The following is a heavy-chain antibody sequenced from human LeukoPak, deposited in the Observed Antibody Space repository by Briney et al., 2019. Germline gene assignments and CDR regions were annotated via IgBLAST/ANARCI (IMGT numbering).Heavy chain of an antibody. Sequence: MTSETLSLTCAVYGGSFSGYYWSWIRQPPGKGLEWIGEINHSGSTNYNPSLKSRVTISVDTSKNQFSPKLSSVTAADTAVYYCARVYCSSTSCRRGDKYFQHWGQGTLVTVSS. CDR1: GGSFSGYY. D-gene: IGHD2-2*01. CDR3: ARVYCSSTSCRRGDKYFQH. J-gene: IGHJ1*01. V-gene: IGHV4-34*01. CDR2: INHSGST.